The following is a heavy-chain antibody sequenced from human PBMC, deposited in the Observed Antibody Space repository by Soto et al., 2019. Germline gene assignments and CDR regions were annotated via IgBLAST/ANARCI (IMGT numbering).Heavy chain of an antibody. J-gene: IGHJ3*02. CDR3: ARREQWLANGGAFDI. CDR1: GYTFTSYA. Sequence: QVQLVQSGAEVKKPGASVKVSCKASGYTFTSYAMHWVRQAPGQRLEWMGWINAGNGNTKYSQKFQGRVTITRDTSASTAYMVLSSLRSEDTAVYYCARREQWLANGGAFDIWGQGTMVTGSS. D-gene: IGHD6-19*01. V-gene: IGHV1-3*01. CDR2: INAGNGNT.